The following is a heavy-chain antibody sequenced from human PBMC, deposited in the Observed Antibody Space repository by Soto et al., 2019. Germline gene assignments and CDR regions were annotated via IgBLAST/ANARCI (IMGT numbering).Heavy chain of an antibody. CDR1: GYSINSGFY. D-gene: IGHD6-19*01. Sequence: PSETLSLTCTVSGYSINSGFYWVWRRQPSGKGLEWIWTIYHSGSTFYNASLKSRVTVSVDTSKNEFYRKLSSLTAADTAVFYCARVDRSGWTPNFSDPWRQGALVTVAS. J-gene: IGHJ5*02. CDR2: IYHSGST. CDR3: ARVDRSGWTPNFSDP. V-gene: IGHV4-38-2*02.